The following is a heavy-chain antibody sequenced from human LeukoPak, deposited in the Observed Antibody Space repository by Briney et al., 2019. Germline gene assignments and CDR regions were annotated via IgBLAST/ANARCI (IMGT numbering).Heavy chain of an antibody. Sequence: PGGSLRLSCAASGFTFSGSAMHWVRQASGKGLEWVGRIRGKANSHATAYAASVKGRFTISRDDSKNTAYLQMNSLKTEDTAVYYCTRHPESTYDFWSGYHYTSDHDAFDIWGQGTMVTVSS. D-gene: IGHD3-3*01. J-gene: IGHJ3*02. CDR1: GFTFSGSA. CDR3: TRHPESTYDFWSGYHYTSDHDAFDI. V-gene: IGHV3-73*01. CDR2: IRGKANSHAT.